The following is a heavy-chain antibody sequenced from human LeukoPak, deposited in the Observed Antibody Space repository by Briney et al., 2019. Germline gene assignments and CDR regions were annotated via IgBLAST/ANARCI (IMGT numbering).Heavy chain of an antibody. D-gene: IGHD6-13*01. Sequence: ASETLSLTCAVYGGSFSGYYWSWIRQPPGKGLEWIGEINHSGSTNYNPSLKSRVTISVDTSKNQFSLKLSSVTAADTAVYYCARDRGSWRLGWFDPWGQGTLVTVSS. J-gene: IGHJ5*02. CDR1: GGSFSGYY. V-gene: IGHV4-34*01. CDR2: INHSGST. CDR3: ARDRGSWRLGWFDP.